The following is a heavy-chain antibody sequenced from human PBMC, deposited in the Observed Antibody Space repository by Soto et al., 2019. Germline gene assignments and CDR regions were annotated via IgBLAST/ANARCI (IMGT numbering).Heavy chain of an antibody. Sequence: QVQLVQSGAEVKKPGSSVKVSCKASGGTFSSYAISWVRQAPGQGLEWMGGIIPIFGTANYAQKFQGRVTSSAADSASTAYMELSRLRSEDTAVYYCASCRITGPYPYCYVMDVWGQGTTVTVSS. D-gene: IGHD1-20*01. CDR1: GGTFSSYA. CDR3: ASCRITGPYPYCYVMDV. J-gene: IGHJ6*02. V-gene: IGHV1-69*12. CDR2: IIPIFGTA.